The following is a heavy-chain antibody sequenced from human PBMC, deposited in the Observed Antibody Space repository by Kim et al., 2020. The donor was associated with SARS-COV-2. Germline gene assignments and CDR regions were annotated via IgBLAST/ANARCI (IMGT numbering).Heavy chain of an antibody. CDR3: ARDAGYCTNGVCSAEYFQH. Sequence: GGSLRLSCAASGFTVSSNYMSWVRQAPGKGLEWVSVIYSGGSTYYADSVKGRFTISRHNSKNTLYLQMNSLRAEDTAVYYCARDAGYCTNGVCSAEYFQHWGQGTLVTVSS. CDR2: IYSGGST. J-gene: IGHJ1*01. V-gene: IGHV3-53*04. CDR1: GFTVSSNY. D-gene: IGHD2-8*01.